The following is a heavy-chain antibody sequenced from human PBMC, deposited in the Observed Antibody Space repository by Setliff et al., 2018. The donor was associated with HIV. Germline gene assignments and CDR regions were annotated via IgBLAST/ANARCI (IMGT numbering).Heavy chain of an antibody. J-gene: IGHJ6*03. Sequence: ASETLSLTCAVSGESFSGYYWNWIRQPPGKGLEWIGEINHSGSTKYNPSLKSRVTISVDTSKKQFSLKLSSVTAADTAVYYCARGFSGHYSFTGYMDVWGKGTTVTVS. CDR1: GESFSGYY. CDR3: ARGFSGHYSFTGYMDV. V-gene: IGHV4-34*01. CDR2: INHSGST. D-gene: IGHD3-22*01.